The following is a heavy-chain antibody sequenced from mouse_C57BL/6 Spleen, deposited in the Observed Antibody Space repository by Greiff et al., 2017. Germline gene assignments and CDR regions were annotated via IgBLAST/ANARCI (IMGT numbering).Heavy chain of an antibody. J-gene: IGHJ3*01. D-gene: IGHD1-1*01. V-gene: IGHV1-63*01. CDR1: GYTFTNYW. Sequence: VKLQESGAELVRPGTSVKMSCKASGYTFTNYWIGWAKQRPGHGLEWIGDIYPGGGYTNYNEKFKGKATLTADKSSSTAYMQFSSLTSEDSAIYYCARDSERSPFAYWGQGTLVTVSA. CDR3: ARDSERSPFAY. CDR2: IYPGGGYT.